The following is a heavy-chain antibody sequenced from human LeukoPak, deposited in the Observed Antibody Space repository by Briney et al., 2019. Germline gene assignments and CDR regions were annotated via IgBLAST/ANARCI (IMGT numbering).Heavy chain of an antibody. D-gene: IGHD3-3*01. CDR2: INSDGSST. CDR1: GFTFSSYW. J-gene: IGHJ6*02. V-gene: IGHV3-74*01. Sequence: PGGSLRLSCAASGFTFSSYWMHWVRQAPGKGLVWVSRINSDGSSTSYADSVKGRFTISRDNAKNTLYLQMNSLRDEDTAVYYCARVGLLLRFLEWLLLHYYYYGMDVWGQGTTVTVSS. CDR3: ARVGLLLRFLEWLLLHYYYYGMDV.